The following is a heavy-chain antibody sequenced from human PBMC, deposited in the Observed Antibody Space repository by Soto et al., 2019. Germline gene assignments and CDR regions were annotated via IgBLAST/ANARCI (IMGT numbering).Heavy chain of an antibody. Sequence: EVQLVESGGGSVQPGGSLXXSXXXXXXXXXDXXXXXXXXRXXXXLEXVXXXGAADDPYYVRSVKGRFSVSRDNAQSSLYLQMNNLRVDDTAVYYCARAYLGRLPRRGDYYYALDVWGRGTTVTVSS. V-gene: IGHV3-13*05. D-gene: IGHD3-10*01. J-gene: IGHJ6*02. CDR1: XXXXXDXX. CDR2: XGAADDP. CDR3: ARAYLGRLPRRGDYYYALDV.